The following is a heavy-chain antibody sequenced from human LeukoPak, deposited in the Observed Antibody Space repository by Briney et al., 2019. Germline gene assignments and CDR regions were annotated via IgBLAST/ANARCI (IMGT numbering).Heavy chain of an antibody. J-gene: IGHJ3*02. V-gene: IGHV1-69-2*01. D-gene: IGHD3-10*01. CDR2: VDPEDGET. CDR3: ASRRDYYDAFDI. CDR1: GYTFTDYY. Sequence: ASVKVSCKVSGYTFTDYYMHWVPQAPGKGLEWMGLVDPEDGETIYAEKFQGRVTITADTSTDTAYMELSSLRSEDTAVYYCASRRDYYDAFDIWGQGTMVTVSS.